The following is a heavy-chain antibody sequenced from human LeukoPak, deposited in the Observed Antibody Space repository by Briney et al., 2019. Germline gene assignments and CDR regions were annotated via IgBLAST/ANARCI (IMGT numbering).Heavy chain of an antibody. Sequence: SETLSLTCTVSGGSISSSSYYWGWLRQPPGKGLEWIGSIYYSGSTYYNPSLKSRVTISVDTSKNQFSLKLSSVTAADTAVYYCARVNLWPLTRLYDYYYYYGMDVWGQGTTVTVSS. CDR1: GGSISSSSYY. V-gene: IGHV4-39*01. D-gene: IGHD5/OR15-5a*01. CDR3: ARVNLWPLTRLYDYYYYYGMDV. J-gene: IGHJ6*02. CDR2: IYYSGST.